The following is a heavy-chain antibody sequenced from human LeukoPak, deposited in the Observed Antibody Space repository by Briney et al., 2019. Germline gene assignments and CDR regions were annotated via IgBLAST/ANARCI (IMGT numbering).Heavy chain of an antibody. CDR3: ARLPYDEPDY. J-gene: IGHJ4*02. Sequence: ASVKVSCKASGYTFTYYYVHWVRQAPGQGLEWMGCISPNSGGPHYAQKFQGRVTMTRDTSITTAYMELSRLRSDDTAVYFCARLPYDEPDYWGQGTLVTVSS. V-gene: IGHV1-2*02. D-gene: IGHD3-3*01. CDR1: GYTFTYYY. CDR2: ISPNSGGP.